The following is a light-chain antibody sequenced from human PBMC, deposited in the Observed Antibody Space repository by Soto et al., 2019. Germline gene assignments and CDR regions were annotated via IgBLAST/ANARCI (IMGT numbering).Light chain of an antibody. V-gene: IGKV3-11*01. CDR3: QQRSNWPPVYT. Sequence: ELVLTQSPGSLSLSPGERATLSCKTSQRSGSNFVAWYQQKPGQAPRLLIYASVNRATGIPARFSGSGSGTDFTLTISSLEPEDFAVYYCQQRSNWPPVYTFGQGTKLEIK. J-gene: IGKJ2*01. CDR2: ASV. CDR1: QRSGSNF.